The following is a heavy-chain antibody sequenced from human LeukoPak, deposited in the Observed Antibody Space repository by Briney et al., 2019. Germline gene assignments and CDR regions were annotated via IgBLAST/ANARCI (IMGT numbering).Heavy chain of an antibody. J-gene: IGHJ3*02. D-gene: IGHD2-2*01. CDR1: GFKFSTHW. CDR2: IKHNGGDQ. CDR3: TRLSDTEGSSTSYRASDI. Sequence: GGSLRLSCAASGFKFSTHWMSWVRQAPGKGLEWVASIKHNGGDQHYVESVKGRFTISRDNAKNSLFLQMNSLRAEDTAVYYCTRLSDTEGSSTSYRASDIWGQGTMVTVAS. V-gene: IGHV3-7*01.